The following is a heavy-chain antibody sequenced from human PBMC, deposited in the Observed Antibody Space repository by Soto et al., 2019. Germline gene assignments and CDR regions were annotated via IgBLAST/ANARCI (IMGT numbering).Heavy chain of an antibody. Sequence: GGSLRLSCAASGFTFSSYAMSWVRQAPGKGLEWVSAISGSGGSTYYEDSVKGRFTISRDNSKNTLYLQMNSLRAEDTAVYYCAKALRITMIVVVNYYFDYWGQGTLVTVSS. CDR1: GFTFSSYA. CDR3: AKALRITMIVVVNYYFDY. CDR2: ISGSGGST. V-gene: IGHV3-23*01. J-gene: IGHJ4*02. D-gene: IGHD3-22*01.